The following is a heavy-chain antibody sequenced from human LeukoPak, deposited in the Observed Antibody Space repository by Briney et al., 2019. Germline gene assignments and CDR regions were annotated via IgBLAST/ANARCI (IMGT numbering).Heavy chain of an antibody. V-gene: IGHV4-61*01. J-gene: IGHJ4*02. CDR3: ARADKVLLWFGELSPFFDY. CDR2: IYYSGST. Sequence: SETLSLTCTVSGGSVSSGSYYWSWIRQPPGKGLEWIGYIYYSGSTNYNPSLKSRVTISVDTSKNQFSLKLSSVTAADTAVYYCARADKVLLWFGELSPFFDYWGQGTLVTVSS. CDR1: GGSVSSGSYY. D-gene: IGHD3-10*01.